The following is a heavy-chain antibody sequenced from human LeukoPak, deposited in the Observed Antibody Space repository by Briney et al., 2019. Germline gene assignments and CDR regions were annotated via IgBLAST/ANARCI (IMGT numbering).Heavy chain of an antibody. J-gene: IGHJ3*02. Sequence: GESLKISCKGSGYTFTSYWIGWVRQMPGKGLEWMGIIYPGDSDTRYSPSFQGQVTISADKSISTAYLQWSSLKASDTAMYYCAISMSATYSYDSSGYFNDAFDIWGQGTMVTVSS. CDR2: IYPGDSDT. D-gene: IGHD3-22*01. CDR1: GYTFTSYW. V-gene: IGHV5-51*01. CDR3: AISMSATYSYDSSGYFNDAFDI.